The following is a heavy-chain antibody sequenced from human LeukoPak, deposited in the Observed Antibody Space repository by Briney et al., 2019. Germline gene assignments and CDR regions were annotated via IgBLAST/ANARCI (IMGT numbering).Heavy chain of an antibody. CDR2: MNPNSGNT. D-gene: IGHD6-13*01. CDR1: GYTFTSYD. V-gene: IGHV1-8*01. Sequence: ASVKVSCKASGYTFTSYDINWVRQATGQGLEWMGWMNPNSGNTGYAQKFQGRVTMTRNTSTSTVYMELSSLRSEDTAVYYCARDPRIAAAGTSQYFDYWGQGTLVTVSS. J-gene: IGHJ4*02. CDR3: ARDPRIAAAGTSQYFDY.